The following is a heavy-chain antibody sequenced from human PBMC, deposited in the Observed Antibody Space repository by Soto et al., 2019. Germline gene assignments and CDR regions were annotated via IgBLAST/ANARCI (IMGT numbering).Heavy chain of an antibody. CDR3: AKQEGSDLEVGHPPCY. CDR1: GFTFSSYG. V-gene: IGHV3-30*18. Sequence: PGGSLRLSCAASGFTFSSYGMHWVRQAPGKGLEWVAVISYDGSNKYYADSVKGRFTISRDNSKNMLYLQMNSLRAEDTAVYYCAKQEGSDLEVGHPPCYWGQGTLVTVSS. J-gene: IGHJ4*02. D-gene: IGHD2-15*01. CDR2: ISYDGSNK.